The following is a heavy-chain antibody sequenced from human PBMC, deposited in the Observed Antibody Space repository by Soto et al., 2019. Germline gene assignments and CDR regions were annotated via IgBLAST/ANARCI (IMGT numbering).Heavy chain of an antibody. J-gene: IGHJ4*02. D-gene: IGHD3-3*01. CDR3: ASRGGVVPTDY. Sequence: PSETLSLTCAVYGGSFSGYYWSWIRQPPGKGLEWIGEINHSGSTNYNPSLKSRVTISVDTSKNQFTLKLSSVTAADTAVYYCASRGGVVPTDYWGQGTRVTVS. CDR1: GGSFSGYY. CDR2: INHSGST. V-gene: IGHV4-34*01.